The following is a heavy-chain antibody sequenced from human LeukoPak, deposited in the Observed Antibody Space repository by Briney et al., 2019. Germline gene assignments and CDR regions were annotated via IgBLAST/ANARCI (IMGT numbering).Heavy chain of an antibody. CDR3: ARGTEGYDSSGYYYGWFDP. V-gene: IGHV4-34*01. Sequence: GSLRLSCVTSGFRFSSYAMSWVRLAPRKGLEWIGEINHSGSTNYNPSLKSRVTISVDTSKNQFSLKLSSVTAADTAVYYCARGTEGYDSSGYYYGWFDPWGQGTLVTVSS. CDR2: INHSGST. CDR1: GFRFSSYA. J-gene: IGHJ5*02. D-gene: IGHD3-22*01.